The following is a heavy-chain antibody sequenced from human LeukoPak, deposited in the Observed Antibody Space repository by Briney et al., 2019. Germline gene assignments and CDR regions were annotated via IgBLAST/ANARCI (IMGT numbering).Heavy chain of an antibody. CDR3: ATSRSLDY. J-gene: IGHJ4*02. Sequence: GGSLRLSCAASGFTVSDNFMTWVRQAPGKGLEWVSLIYSGGSTYYADSVKGRFTISRDSSKNTLYLQMNSLRAEDTAVYYCATSRSLDYWGQGTLVTVSS. CDR1: GFTVSDNF. CDR2: IYSGGST. V-gene: IGHV3-66*01.